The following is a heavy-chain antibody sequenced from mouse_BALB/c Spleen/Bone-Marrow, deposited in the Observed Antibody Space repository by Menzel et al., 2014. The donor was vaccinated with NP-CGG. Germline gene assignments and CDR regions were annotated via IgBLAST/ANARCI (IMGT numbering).Heavy chain of an antibody. J-gene: IGHJ4*01. CDR2: ISTYSANT. V-gene: IGHV1-67*01. Sequence: VQVVESGPELVSPGVSVKISCKAFGYTFTDYAIHWVKQSHSKSLEWIGIISTYSANTNYNQKFKGKATMTVDKSSSTAYMELARLTFEESAIYFCARDISGYVRAMDYWGQGTSVTVSS. CDR3: ARDISGYVRAMDY. CDR1: GYTFTDYA. D-gene: IGHD3-2*01.